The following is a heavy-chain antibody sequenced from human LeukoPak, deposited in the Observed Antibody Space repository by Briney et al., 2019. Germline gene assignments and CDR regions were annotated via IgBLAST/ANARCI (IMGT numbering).Heavy chain of an antibody. CDR1: GGSISSYY. CDR3: ARAVAGNPYDAFDI. J-gene: IGHJ3*02. Sequence: SETLSLTCTVSGGSISSYYWGWIRQPPGKGLEWIGYIYYSGSTNYNPSLKSRVTISVDTSKNQFSLKLSSVTAADTAVYYCARAVAGNPYDAFDIWGQGTMVTVSS. V-gene: IGHV4-59*01. D-gene: IGHD6-19*01. CDR2: IYYSGST.